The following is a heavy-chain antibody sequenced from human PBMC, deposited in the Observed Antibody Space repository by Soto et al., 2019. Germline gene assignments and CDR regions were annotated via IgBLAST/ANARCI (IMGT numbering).Heavy chain of an antibody. CDR3: ARDLDFGVGYMDV. Sequence: ASVKVSCKASGYTFTSYGISWVRQAPGQGLEWMGWTSAYNGNTNYAQKLQGRVTMTTDNSKNTLYLQMNSLRAEYTAVYYCARDLDFGVGYMDVWGKGTTVTVSS. D-gene: IGHD3-3*01. CDR2: TSAYNGNT. CDR1: GYTFTSYG. V-gene: IGHV1-18*01. J-gene: IGHJ6*03.